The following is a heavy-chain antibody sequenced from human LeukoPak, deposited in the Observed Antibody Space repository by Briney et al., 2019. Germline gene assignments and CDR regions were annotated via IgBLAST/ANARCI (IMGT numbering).Heavy chain of an antibody. CDR2: ISGSGGST. V-gene: IGHV3-23*01. CDR3: AKSGCSGGSCYWFDP. CDR1: GFTFSSYA. D-gene: IGHD2-15*01. J-gene: IGHJ5*02. Sequence: PGGSLRLSCAASGFTFSSYAMSWVRQAPGKGLEWVSAISGSGGSTYYADSVKGRLTISRDNSKNTLYLQMNSLRAEDTAVYYCAKSGCSGGSCYWFDPWGQGTLVTVSS.